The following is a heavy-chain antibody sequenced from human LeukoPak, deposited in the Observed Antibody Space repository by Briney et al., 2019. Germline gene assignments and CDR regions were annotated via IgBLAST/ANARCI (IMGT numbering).Heavy chain of an antibody. CDR1: GFTFSEYP. J-gene: IGHJ5*02. D-gene: IGHD5-18*01. Sequence: GSLRLSCAASGFTFSEYPMSWVRQAPGKGLEWVSNIRSNGRDTYYTDSVKGRFTISRDNSKNTLYLEMNSLRAGDTAVYYCAKGGYTTCFDPWGQGTLVTVSS. CDR3: AKGGYTTCFDP. CDR2: IRSNGRDT. V-gene: IGHV3-23*01.